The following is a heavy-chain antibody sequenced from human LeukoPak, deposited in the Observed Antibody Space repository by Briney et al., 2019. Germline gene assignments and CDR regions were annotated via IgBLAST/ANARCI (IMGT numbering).Heavy chain of an antibody. Sequence: ASVKVSCTASGYTFLSYGINWVRQAPGQGLEWMGWISAYNGNTNYVQKLQGRVTMTTDTSTSTAYMELRSLTSDDTAMYYCARNTWESNWFDPWGQGTLVTVSS. J-gene: IGHJ5*02. CDR1: GYTFLSYG. CDR2: ISAYNGNT. CDR3: ARNTWESNWFDP. D-gene: IGHD1-26*01. V-gene: IGHV1-18*01.